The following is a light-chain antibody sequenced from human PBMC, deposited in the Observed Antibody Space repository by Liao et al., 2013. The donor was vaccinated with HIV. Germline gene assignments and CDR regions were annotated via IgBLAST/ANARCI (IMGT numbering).Light chain of an antibody. CDR1: NLGSKS. CDR2: YDS. CDR3: QVWDSSSDHVV. Sequence: SYVLTQPPSVSVAPGQTAMITCGGDNLGSKSVHWYQQKPGQAPVLVIYYDSDRPSGIPERFSGSNSGNTATLTISRVEAGDEADYYCQVWDSSSDHVVFGGGTKLTVL. J-gene: IGLJ2*01. V-gene: IGLV3-21*01.